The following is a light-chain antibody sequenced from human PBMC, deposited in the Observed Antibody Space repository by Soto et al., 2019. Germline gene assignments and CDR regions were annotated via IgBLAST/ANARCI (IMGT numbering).Light chain of an antibody. Sequence: IQMTQSPSSVSAPVGDRVTISCRASQDISNWLAWYQQKPGRAPKLLISAASTLQSGVPSRFFGSGSGTEVALTIKSLQPDDMATDYCQQASRFPHTFGQGTKLE. CDR2: AAS. J-gene: IGKJ2*01. CDR3: QQASRFPHT. CDR1: QDISNW. V-gene: IGKV1-12*01.